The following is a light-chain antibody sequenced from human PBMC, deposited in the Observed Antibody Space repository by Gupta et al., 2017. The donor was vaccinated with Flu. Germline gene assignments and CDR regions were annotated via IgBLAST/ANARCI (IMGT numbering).Light chain of an antibody. V-gene: IGKV3-20*01. CDR2: GAS. CDR3: QQYGSSPWT. J-gene: IGKJ1*01. Sequence: VFTQSPLPLALSPAERATLFSCASKSVTSTYLAWYQHKPGQAPRLFIYGASSRATGLPDKFSGSGPATEFTLTISRLEPEDFAVYYCQQYGSSPWTSGQGTKLEIK. CDR1: KSVTSTY.